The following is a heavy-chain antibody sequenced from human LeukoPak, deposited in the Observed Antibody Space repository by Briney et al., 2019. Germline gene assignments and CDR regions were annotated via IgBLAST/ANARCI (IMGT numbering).Heavy chain of an antibody. CDR3: AIPPSSSSPYYYSYYMDV. V-gene: IGHV3-30*02. CDR2: IRYDGSNK. Sequence: GGSLRLSCEASGCTFSSYGMHWVRQAPGKGLEWVAFIRYDGSNKYYADSVKGRFTISRDNSKNTLYMQMNSLRAEDTAVYYCAIPPSSSSPYYYSYYMDVWGKGTTVTVSS. CDR1: GCTFSSYG. J-gene: IGHJ6*03. D-gene: IGHD6-6*01.